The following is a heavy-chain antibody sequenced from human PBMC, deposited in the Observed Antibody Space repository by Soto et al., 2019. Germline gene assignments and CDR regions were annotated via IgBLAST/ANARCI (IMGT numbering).Heavy chain of an antibody. CDR3: ARSAPGSNGYYLD. V-gene: IGHV4-59*01. D-gene: IGHD3-22*01. CDR1: GGSISTYY. Sequence: SETLSLTCTVSGGSISTYYWSWIRQPPGKGLEWIGFIYHSGSTEYNPSLKSRVTILVDTSNHQFSLRLDSVTAADTAVYYCARSAPGSNGYYLDWGQGTLVTVSS. J-gene: IGHJ4*02. CDR2: IYHSGST.